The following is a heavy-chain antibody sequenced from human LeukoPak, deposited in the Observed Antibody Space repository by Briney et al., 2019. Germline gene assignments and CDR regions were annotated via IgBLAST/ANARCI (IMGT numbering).Heavy chain of an antibody. Sequence: GASVKVSCKASGYTFTGYYMHWVRQAPGQGLEWMGWINPNSGGTYYAQKFQGRVTMTRDMSITTAYLDLSRLRSDDTAVYYCARDYGYTYGIDFWGQGTLVIVSS. J-gene: IGHJ4*02. CDR2: INPNSGGT. D-gene: IGHD5-18*01. CDR1: GYTFTGYY. V-gene: IGHV1-2*02. CDR3: ARDYGYTYGIDF.